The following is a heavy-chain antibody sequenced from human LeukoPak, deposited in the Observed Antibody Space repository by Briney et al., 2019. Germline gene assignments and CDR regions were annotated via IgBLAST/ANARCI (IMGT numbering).Heavy chain of an antibody. CDR2: IYYSGST. D-gene: IGHD6-19*01. CDR1: GGSISSYY. CDR3: ARERYSSGWYRFAYFDY. Sequence: SETLSLTCTVSGGSISSYYWSWIRQPPGKGLEWIGYIYYSGSTNYNPSLKSRVTISVDTSKNQFSLKLSSVTAADTAVYYCARERYSSGWYRFAYFDYWGQGTLVTVSS. V-gene: IGHV4-59*12. J-gene: IGHJ4*02.